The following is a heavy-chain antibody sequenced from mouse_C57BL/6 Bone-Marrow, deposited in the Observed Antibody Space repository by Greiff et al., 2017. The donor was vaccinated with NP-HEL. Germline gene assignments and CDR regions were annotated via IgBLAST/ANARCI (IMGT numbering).Heavy chain of an antibody. CDR3: ARDYYGSSYGAY. J-gene: IGHJ3*01. D-gene: IGHD1-1*01. CDR1: GFTFSDYG. Sequence: DVKLVESGGGLVKPGGSLTLSCAASGFTFSDYGMHWVRQAPEKGLEWVAYISSGSSTIYYADKVKGRFTISRDNAKNTLFLQMTSLRSEDTAMYYCARDYYGSSYGAYWGQGTLVTVSA. CDR2: ISSGSSTI. V-gene: IGHV5-17*01.